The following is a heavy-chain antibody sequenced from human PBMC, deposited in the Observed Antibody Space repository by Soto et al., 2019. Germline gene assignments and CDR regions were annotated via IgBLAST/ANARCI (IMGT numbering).Heavy chain of an antibody. J-gene: IGHJ6*02. CDR2: ISAYDGNT. CDR1: GYTFTSYG. D-gene: IGHD3-22*01. CDR3: ARGGYYDSSGSRNYYYYGMNV. V-gene: IGHV1-18*04. Sequence: QAQLVQSGAEVKKPGASVKVSCKASGYTFTSYGINWVRQAPGQGLEWLGWISAYDGNTKYAQSVQGRVSMTTDTSTKTAYMELRRLRSDDTAMYYCARGGYYDSSGSRNYYYYGMNVWGQGTTVSVSS.